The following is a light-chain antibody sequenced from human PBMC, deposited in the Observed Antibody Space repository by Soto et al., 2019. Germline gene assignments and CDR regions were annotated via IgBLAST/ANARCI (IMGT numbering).Light chain of an antibody. CDR1: PSVSSN. CDR3: QQYNNWPLT. J-gene: IGKJ4*01. V-gene: IGKV3-15*01. Sequence: EIVMTQSPATLSVSPGERATLSCRASPSVSSNLAWYQQKPGQAPMLLIYGASTRATGIPASFSGSGSVTEFTLTISSLQSDDVAVYYCQQYNNWPLTFGRGTKVEIK. CDR2: GAS.